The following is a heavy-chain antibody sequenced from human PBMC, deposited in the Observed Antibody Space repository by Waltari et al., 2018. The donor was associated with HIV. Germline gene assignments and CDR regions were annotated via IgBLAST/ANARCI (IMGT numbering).Heavy chain of an antibody. CDR1: GDTLSNYA. J-gene: IGHJ5*02. CDR3: TLGRIDDIRSGRENLGGFDP. D-gene: IGHD3-3*01. Sequence: VQLVQSGAEVKKPGSSVRVSCKASGDTLSNYAVSWVRQAPGQGLEWMGRHIPPIGIAMHTENFQGRVTITADKSTNSAYMELGGLRSEDTALYFCTLGRIDDIRSGRENLGGFDPWGPGTLVTVSS. V-gene: IGHV1-69*04. CDR2: HIPPIGIA.